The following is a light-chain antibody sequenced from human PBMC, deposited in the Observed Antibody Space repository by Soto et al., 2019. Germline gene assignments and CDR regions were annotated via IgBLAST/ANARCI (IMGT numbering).Light chain of an antibody. Sequence: QSVLTQPASVSGSPGQSITISCTGTSNDVGGYSYVSWYQQHPGKAPKLMIYEVTNRPSGISNRFSGSKSGNTASLTISGLQAEDEADYYCSSYTSSSTRVFGGGTKVTVL. V-gene: IGLV2-14*01. CDR3: SSYTSSSTRV. J-gene: IGLJ3*02. CDR1: SNDVGGYSY. CDR2: EVT.